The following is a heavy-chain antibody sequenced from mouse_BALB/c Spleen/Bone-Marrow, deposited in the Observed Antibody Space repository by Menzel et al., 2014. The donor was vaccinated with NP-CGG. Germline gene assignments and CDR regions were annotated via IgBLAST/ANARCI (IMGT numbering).Heavy chain of an antibody. J-gene: IGHJ4*01. CDR3: ARGGCYGSAMDY. CDR1: GYTFTSYW. V-gene: IGHV1-7*01. Sequence: QVQLQQSGAELAKPGASVKMSCKASGYTFTSYWMHWVKQRPGQGLEWIGYINPNTGYTEYNQKFKDKATLTADKSSSTAYMQLSSLTSEDSAVYYCARGGCYGSAMDYWGQGTSVTVSS. D-gene: IGHD1-1*01. CDR2: INPNTGYT.